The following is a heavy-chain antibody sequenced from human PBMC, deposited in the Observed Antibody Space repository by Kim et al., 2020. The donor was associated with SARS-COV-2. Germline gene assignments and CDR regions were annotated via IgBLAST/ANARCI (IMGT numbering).Heavy chain of an antibody. V-gene: IGHV1-69*13. J-gene: IGHJ4*02. CDR2: IIPMFGTT. Sequence: SVKVSCKASGGTFSSYAISWVRQAPGQGLEWMGGIIPMFGTTNYAQKFQGRVRITADESTSTAYMEVSSLRSEDTAVYYCARGWRITLVRGVPSLKYWGQGTLVTVSS. D-gene: IGHD3-10*01. CDR1: GGTFSSYA. CDR3: ARGWRITLVRGVPSLKY.